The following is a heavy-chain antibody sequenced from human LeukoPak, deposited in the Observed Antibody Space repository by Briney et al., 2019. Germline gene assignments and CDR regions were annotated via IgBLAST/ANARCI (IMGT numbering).Heavy chain of an antibody. CDR3: ASATVTKGRDAFDI. V-gene: IGHV3-21*01. Sequence: GGSLRLSCAASGFTFSSYSMNWVRQAPGQGLEWVSSISSSSSYIHYADSVKGRFTISRDNAKNSLYLQMNSLRAEDTAVYYCASATVTKGRDAFDIWGQGTMVTVSS. D-gene: IGHD4-17*01. J-gene: IGHJ3*02. CDR1: GFTFSSYS. CDR2: ISSSSSYI.